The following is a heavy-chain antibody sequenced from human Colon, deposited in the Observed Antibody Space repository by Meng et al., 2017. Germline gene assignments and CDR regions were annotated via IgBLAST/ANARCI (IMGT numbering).Heavy chain of an antibody. CDR3: ARDRKHYGERGWFDP. CDR2: IYYSGST. CDR1: GGSISSGDYY. D-gene: IGHD4-17*01. J-gene: IGHJ5*02. V-gene: IGHV4-30-4*01. Sequence: VQPQAWGPGLVQPSQTLALTCTVAGGSISSGDYYWSWIRQPPGKGLEWIGYIYYSGSTYSNASLKSRVTISIDRSKNQFSLKLSSVTAADTAVYYCARDRKHYGERGWFDPWGQGTLVTVSS.